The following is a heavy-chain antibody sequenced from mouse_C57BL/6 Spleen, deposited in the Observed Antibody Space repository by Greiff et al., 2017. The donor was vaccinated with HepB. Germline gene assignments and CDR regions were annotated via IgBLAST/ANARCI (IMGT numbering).Heavy chain of an antibody. CDR2: IRSKSNNYAT. CDR1: GFSFNTYA. D-gene: IGHD2-4*01. Sequence: EVQLVESGGGLVQPKGSLKLSCAASGFSFNTYAMNWVRQAPGKGLEWVARIRSKSNNYATYYADSVKDRFTISRDDSESMLYLQMNNLKTEDTAMYYCVRLDYDYAMDYWGQGTSVTVSS. V-gene: IGHV10-1*01. CDR3: VRLDYDYAMDY. J-gene: IGHJ4*01.